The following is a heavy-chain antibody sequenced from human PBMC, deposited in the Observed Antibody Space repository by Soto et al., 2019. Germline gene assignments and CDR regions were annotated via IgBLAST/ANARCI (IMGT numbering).Heavy chain of an antibody. CDR2: ISGSGGST. J-gene: IGHJ4*02. V-gene: IGHV3-23*01. Sequence: GGSLRLSCAASGYTFSSYAMSWVRQAPGKGLEWVSAISGSGGSTYYADSVKGRFTISRDNSKNTLYLQMNSLRAEDTAVYYCAKDKQLWLTLYYFDYWGQGTLVTVSS. D-gene: IGHD5-18*01. CDR3: AKDKQLWLTLYYFDY. CDR1: GYTFSSYA.